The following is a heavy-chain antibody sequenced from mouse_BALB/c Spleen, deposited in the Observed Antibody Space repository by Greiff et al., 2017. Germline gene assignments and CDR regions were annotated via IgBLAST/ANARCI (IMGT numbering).Heavy chain of an antibody. D-gene: IGHD2-4*01. V-gene: IGHV5-9-3*01. J-gene: IGHJ4*01. CDR2: ISSGGSYT. Sequence: EVQGVQSGGGLVKPGGSLKLSCAASGFSFSSYAMSWVRQTPEKRLEWVATISSGGSYTYYPDSVKVRFTISTDNAKNTLYMQKSSLRSEDTALFYCARPMNTSYAMDERGQGTSVTVSS. CDR3: ARPMNTSYAMDE. CDR1: GFSFSSYA.